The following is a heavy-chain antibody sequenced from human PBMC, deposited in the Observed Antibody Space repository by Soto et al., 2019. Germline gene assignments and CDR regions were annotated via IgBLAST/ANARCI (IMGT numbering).Heavy chain of an antibody. Sequence: SQTLSLTCAVYGGSFSGYYWSWIRQPPGKGLEWIGEINHSGSTNYNPSLKSRVTISVDTSKNQFSLKLSSVTAADTAVYYCARRGEWSFDYWGQGTLVTVSS. CDR1: GGSFSGYY. CDR2: INHSGST. J-gene: IGHJ4*02. CDR3: ARRGEWSFDY. V-gene: IGHV4-34*01. D-gene: IGHD3-10*01.